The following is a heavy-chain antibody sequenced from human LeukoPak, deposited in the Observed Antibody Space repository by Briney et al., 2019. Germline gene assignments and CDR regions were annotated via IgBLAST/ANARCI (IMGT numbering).Heavy chain of an antibody. CDR1: GGSFSGYY. V-gene: IGHV4-34*01. Sequence: SETLSLTCAVYGGSFSGYYWSWIRQPPGKGLEWIGEINHSGSTNYNPSLKSRVTISVDTSKNQFSLKLSSVTAADTAVYYCARPNIAAALRRWFDPWGQGTLVTVSS. CDR3: ARPNIAAALRRWFDP. D-gene: IGHD6-13*01. J-gene: IGHJ5*02. CDR2: INHSGST.